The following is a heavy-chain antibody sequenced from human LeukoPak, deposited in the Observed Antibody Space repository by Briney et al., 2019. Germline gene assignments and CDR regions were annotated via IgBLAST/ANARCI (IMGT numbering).Heavy chain of an antibody. J-gene: IGHJ4*02. Sequence: SVKVSCKASGGTFSSYAISWVRPAPGQGLEWMGGIIPIFGTANYAQKFQGRVTITADESTSTAYMELSSLRSEDTAVYYCARGIEMATTFFDYWGQGTLVTVSS. CDR2: IIPIFGTA. CDR3: ARGIEMATTFFDY. CDR1: GGTFSSYA. D-gene: IGHD5-24*01. V-gene: IGHV1-69*13.